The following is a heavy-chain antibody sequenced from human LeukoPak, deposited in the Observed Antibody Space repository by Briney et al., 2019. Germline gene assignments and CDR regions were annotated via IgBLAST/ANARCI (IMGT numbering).Heavy chain of an antibody. Sequence: GGSLRLSCAASGFTLSSFAMSGARQAPGKGLEWVAAISGTGGSTFYAASVKGRFTIYRDNSKNTLFLQMNSLRAEDTAIYYCAKIWAEGGTRQDYWGQGTLVTVSS. V-gene: IGHV3-23*01. D-gene: IGHD6-19*01. CDR3: AKIWAEGGTRQDY. J-gene: IGHJ4*02. CDR1: GFTLSSFA. CDR2: ISGTGGST.